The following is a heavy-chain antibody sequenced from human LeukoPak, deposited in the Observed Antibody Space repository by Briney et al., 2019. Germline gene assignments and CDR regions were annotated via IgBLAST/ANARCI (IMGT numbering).Heavy chain of an antibody. Sequence: PGGSLRLSCSASGFTFSSYAMHWVRQAPGKGLEYVSAISPDGGNTYYADSVKGRFSISRDNSKNTLYLQMSSLRPEDTAVYYCVRKGTEGYWGQGTLVTVSS. J-gene: IGHJ4*02. CDR3: VRKGTEGY. V-gene: IGHV3-64D*06. CDR2: ISPDGGNT. CDR1: GFTFSSYA.